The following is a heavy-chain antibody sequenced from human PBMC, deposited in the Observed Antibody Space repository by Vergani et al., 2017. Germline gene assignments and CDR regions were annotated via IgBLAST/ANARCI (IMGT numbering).Heavy chain of an antibody. CDR2: FDPEDGET. Sequence: QVQLVQSGAEVKKPGASVKVSCKVSGYTLTELSMHWVRQAPGQGLEWMGGFDPEDGETIYAQKFQGRVTMTEDTSTDTAYIELSSLRSEDTAVYYCATGLSQGITMIVVVIPQFDYWGQGTLVTVSS. D-gene: IGHD3-22*01. CDR3: ATGLSQGITMIVVVIPQFDY. J-gene: IGHJ4*02. V-gene: IGHV1-24*01. CDR1: GYTLTELS.